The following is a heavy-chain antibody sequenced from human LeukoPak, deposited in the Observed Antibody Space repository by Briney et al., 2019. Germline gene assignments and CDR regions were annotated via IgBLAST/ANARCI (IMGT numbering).Heavy chain of an antibody. CDR1: GDSISSSSYS. Sequence: PSETLSLTCTVSGDSISSSSYSWGWIRQPPGKGLEWIGSIYYSGSTYYNPSLKSRVTISVDTSKNQFSLKLSSVTAADTAVYYCARDLPRPAGHPNYFDYWGQGTLVTVSS. V-gene: IGHV4-39*07. CDR3: ARDLPRPAGHPNYFDY. CDR2: IYYSGST. J-gene: IGHJ4*02. D-gene: IGHD2-2*01.